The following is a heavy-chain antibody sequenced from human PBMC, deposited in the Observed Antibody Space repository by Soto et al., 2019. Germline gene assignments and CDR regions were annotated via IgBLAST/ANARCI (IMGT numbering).Heavy chain of an antibody. Sequence: GGSLRLSCAASGFTFSSYAMSWVRQAPGKGLEWVSAISGSGGSTYYADSVKGRFTISRDNPKNTLYLQMNSLRAEDTAVYYCAKDHNRLSREYFDYWGQGTLVPSPQ. D-gene: IGHD2-15*01. CDR2: ISGSGGST. CDR3: AKDHNRLSREYFDY. V-gene: IGHV3-23*01. CDR1: GFTFSSYA. J-gene: IGHJ4*02.